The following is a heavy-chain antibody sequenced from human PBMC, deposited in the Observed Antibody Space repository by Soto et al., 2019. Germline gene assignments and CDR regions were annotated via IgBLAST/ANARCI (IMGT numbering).Heavy chain of an antibody. CDR1: GFIFSSCW. CDR2: LNSDGRIT. CDR3: ARGDCSTTNYYQGDWLDP. J-gene: IGHJ5*02. V-gene: IGHV3-74*01. Sequence: PGGSLRLSCAASGFIFSSCWMHWVRQAPGRGPVWVSRLNSDGRITNYADSVKGRFTVSRDNARNTMYLQMNSLRAEDTAMYYCARGDCSTTNYYQGDWLDPWGQGTLVTVS. D-gene: IGHD2-2*01.